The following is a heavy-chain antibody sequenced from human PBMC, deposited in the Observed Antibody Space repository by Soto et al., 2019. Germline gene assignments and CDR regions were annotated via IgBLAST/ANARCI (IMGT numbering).Heavy chain of an antibody. Sequence: EVQLVESGGGLVQPGGSLKLSCAASGFTFSGSAMHWVRQASGKGLEWVGRIRSKANSYATAYAASVKGRFTISRDDSKNTAYLQMNSLKTEDTTVYYCTSSPNFNINHYGDYGWWFDPWGQGTLVTVSS. J-gene: IGHJ5*02. CDR2: IRSKANSYAT. D-gene: IGHD4-17*01. CDR3: TSSPNFNINHYGDYGWWFDP. V-gene: IGHV3-73*02. CDR1: GFTFSGSA.